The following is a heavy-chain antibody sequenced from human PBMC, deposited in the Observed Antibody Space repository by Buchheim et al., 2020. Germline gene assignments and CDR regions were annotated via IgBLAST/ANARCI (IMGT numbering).Heavy chain of an antibody. CDR3: ARGRGTMVRGVPYYYYMDV. J-gene: IGHJ6*03. CDR1: GGSFSGYY. D-gene: IGHD3-10*01. CDR2: INHNGST. V-gene: IGHV4-34*01. Sequence: QVQLQQWGAGLLKPSETLSLTCAVYGGSFSGYYWRWIRQPPGKGLEWIGEINHNGSTNYNPSLKSRVTIFVDTSKNQFFLKLSSVTAADTVVYYCARGRGTMVRGVPYYYYMDVWGKGTT.